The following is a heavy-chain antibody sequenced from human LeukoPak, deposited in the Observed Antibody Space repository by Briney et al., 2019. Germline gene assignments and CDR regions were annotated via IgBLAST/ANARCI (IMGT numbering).Heavy chain of an antibody. CDR1: GYSFTSYW. Sequence: GESLKISCKGSGYSFTSYWIGWVRQMPGKGLEWMGVIYPGDSDTTYSPSFQGQVTISVDKSISTAYLQWSSLKASDTAMYYCARHPYSPHCTGTNRYRWFDPWGQGTLVNVSS. CDR3: ARHPYSPHCTGTNRYRWFDP. J-gene: IGHJ5*02. CDR2: IYPGDSDT. V-gene: IGHV5-51*01. D-gene: IGHD2-2*01.